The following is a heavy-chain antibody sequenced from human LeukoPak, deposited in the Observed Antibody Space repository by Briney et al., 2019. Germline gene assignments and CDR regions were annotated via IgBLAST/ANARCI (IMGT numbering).Heavy chain of an antibody. CDR1: GFTFADYA. J-gene: IGHJ3*02. CDR2: ISGDGGNT. Sequence: GGSLRLSCAASGFTFADYAMHWVRHTPGKGLEWVSLISGDGGNTYYRDSVKGRFTISRDNSKNSLYLQVSSLRPEDTALYYCAKVNVVKAMRAAFDIWGQGTMVTVSS. D-gene: IGHD5-18*01. V-gene: IGHV3-43*02. CDR3: AKVNVVKAMRAAFDI.